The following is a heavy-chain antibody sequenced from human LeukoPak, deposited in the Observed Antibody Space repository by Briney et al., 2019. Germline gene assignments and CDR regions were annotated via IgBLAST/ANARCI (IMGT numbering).Heavy chain of an antibody. CDR2: IIPILGIA. J-gene: IGHJ4*02. CDR1: GGTFSSYA. D-gene: IGHD3-10*01. CDR3: ARDGLYYYGSVVDY. Sequence: GASVKVSCKASGGTFSSYAISWVRQAPGQGLEWMGRIIPILGIANYAQKFQGRVTITADKSTSTAYMELRSLRSDDTAVYYCARDGLYYYGSVVDYWGQGTLVTVSS. V-gene: IGHV1-69*04.